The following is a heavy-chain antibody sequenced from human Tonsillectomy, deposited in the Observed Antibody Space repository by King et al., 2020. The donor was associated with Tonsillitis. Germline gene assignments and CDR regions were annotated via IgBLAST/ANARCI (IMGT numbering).Heavy chain of an antibody. CDR2: IYFGGAT. CDR1: GFNVNGHY. V-gene: IGHV3-66*01. CDR3: ARVRLWTFDL. Sequence: VQLVESGGDLVQPGGSLRLSCAASGFNVNGHYMSWVRQAPGKGLEWVSIIYFGGATYYGDSVQGRFTISRDNSKNTLFLQMNSLRAEDTAVYYCARVRLWTFDLWGQGALVTVSS. J-gene: IGHJ4*02. D-gene: IGHD3/OR15-3a*01.